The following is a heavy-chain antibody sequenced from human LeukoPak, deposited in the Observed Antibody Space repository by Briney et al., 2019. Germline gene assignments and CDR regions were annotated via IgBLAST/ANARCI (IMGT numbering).Heavy chain of an antibody. D-gene: IGHD6-19*01. CDR3: AKDLKGPIAVAGTFDY. CDR1: GFIVSSNY. Sequence: GGSLRLSCAASGFIVSSNYMNWVRQAPGKGLEWVSVIYSGGSTYYADSVKGRFTISRDNSKNTLYLQMNSLRAEDTAVYYCAKDLKGPIAVAGTFDYWGQGTLVTVSS. V-gene: IGHV3-53*05. CDR2: IYSGGST. J-gene: IGHJ4*02.